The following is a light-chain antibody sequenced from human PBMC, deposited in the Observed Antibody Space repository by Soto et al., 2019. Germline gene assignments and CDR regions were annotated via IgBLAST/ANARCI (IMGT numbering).Light chain of an antibody. Sequence: EIVLPQSPATLSLSPGTGATLSCRASQIVTSSLAWYQHRPGQAPRLLIYDTFTRATGIPARFSAKGAGSDCTLTSSILEPEDSAVYFCQLRRDWPPTYTFGQGTKLE. CDR2: DTF. V-gene: IGKV3-11*01. CDR3: QLRRDWPPTYT. CDR1: QIVTSS. J-gene: IGKJ2*01.